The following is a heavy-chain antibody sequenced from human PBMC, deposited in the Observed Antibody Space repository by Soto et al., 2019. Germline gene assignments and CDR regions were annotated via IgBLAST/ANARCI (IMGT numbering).Heavy chain of an antibody. CDR2: IIPIFGTA. D-gene: IGHD6-13*01. V-gene: IGHV1-69*13. CDR1: GGTFSSYA. J-gene: IGHJ6*02. CDR3: ARDSSSWYVLQVDDYYYYGVDV. Sequence: SVKVSCKASGGTFSSYAISWVRQAPGQGLEWMGGIIPIFGTANYAQKFQGRVTITADESTSTAYMELSSLRSEDTAVYYCARDSSSWYVLQVDDYYYYGVDVWGQGTTVTVSS.